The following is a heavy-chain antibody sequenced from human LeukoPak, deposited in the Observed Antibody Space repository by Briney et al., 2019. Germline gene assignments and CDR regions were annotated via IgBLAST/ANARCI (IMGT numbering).Heavy chain of an antibody. Sequence: PGGSLTLSCAASGFTSSSYSMNWLRQAPGKGLEWVSSISSSSSYIYYADSVKGRFTISRDNAKNSLYLQMNSLRAEDTAVYYCARGQTTVTADYWGQGTLVTVSS. CDR2: ISSSSSYI. J-gene: IGHJ4*02. CDR1: GFTSSSYS. D-gene: IGHD4-11*01. V-gene: IGHV3-21*01. CDR3: ARGQTTVTADY.